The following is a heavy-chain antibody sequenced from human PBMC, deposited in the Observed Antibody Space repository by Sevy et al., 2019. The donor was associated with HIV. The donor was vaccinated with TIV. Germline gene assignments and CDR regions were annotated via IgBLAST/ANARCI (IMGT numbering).Heavy chain of an antibody. CDR2: ISGGGGST. D-gene: IGHD6-13*01. J-gene: IGHJ4*02. CDR3: AKGRVAAAGIFDY. Sequence: GGSLRLSCAASGFTFSSYAMSWVRQAPGKGLEWVSAISGGGGSTYYADSVKGRFTISRDNSKNTLYLQMKSLRAEDTAVYYCAKGRVAAAGIFDYWGQGTLVTVSS. V-gene: IGHV3-23*01. CDR1: GFTFSSYA.